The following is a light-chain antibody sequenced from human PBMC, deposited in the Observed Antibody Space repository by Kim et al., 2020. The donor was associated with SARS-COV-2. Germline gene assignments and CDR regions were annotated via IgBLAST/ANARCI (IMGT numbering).Light chain of an antibody. CDR1: SSNIGSYV. CDR2: GND. J-gene: IGLJ2*01. Sequence: PGQRVTISCSGSSSNIGSYVVNWYQQFPGKAPKLLIYGNDQRSSEVPDRFSASKSGTSASLAISGLQSEDEADYYCASWDDSLNGLFGGGTQLTVL. CDR3: ASWDDSLNGL. V-gene: IGLV1-44*01.